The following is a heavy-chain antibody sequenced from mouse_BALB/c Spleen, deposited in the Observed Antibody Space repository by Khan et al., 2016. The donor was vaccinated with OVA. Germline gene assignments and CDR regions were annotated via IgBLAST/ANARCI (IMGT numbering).Heavy chain of an antibody. CDR1: GFSLTNCG. D-gene: IGHD2-1*01. CDR2: IWADGNT. J-gene: IGHJ4*01. V-gene: IGHV2-9*02. Sequence: QVQLKESGPGLVAPSQSLSITCAVSGFSLTNCGVSWVRQPPGKGLEWLGVIWADGNTNYNSALMSRLSISKDKSKSQVFLKMHSLQIDDTAMYYCATSYYGKRYYAMDYWGQGTSVTVSS. CDR3: ATSYYGKRYYAMDY.